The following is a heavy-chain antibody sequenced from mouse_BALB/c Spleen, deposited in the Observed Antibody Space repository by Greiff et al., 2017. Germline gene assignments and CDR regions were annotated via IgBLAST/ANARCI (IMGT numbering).Heavy chain of an antibody. CDR2: IWTGGGT. CDR3: VRGGYGSSPFAY. V-gene: IGHV2-9-2*01. J-gene: IGHJ3*01. Sequence: VQLQQSGPGLVAPSQSLSITCTVSGFSLTSYDISWIRQPPGKGLEWLGVIWTGGGTNYNSAFMSRLSISKDNSKSHVFLKMNSLHTDDTAIYYYVRGGYGSSPFAYWGQGTLVTVSA. CDR1: GFSLTSYD. D-gene: IGHD1-1*01.